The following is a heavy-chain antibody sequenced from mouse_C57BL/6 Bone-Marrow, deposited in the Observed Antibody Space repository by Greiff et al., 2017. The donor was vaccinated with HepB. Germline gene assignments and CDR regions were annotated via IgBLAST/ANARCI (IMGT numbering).Heavy chain of an antibody. CDR3: ARQDGSSYENY. CDR2: ISSGGSYT. Sequence: VKLMESGGDLVKPGGSLKLSCAASGFTFSSYGMSWVRQTPDKRLEWVATISSGGSYTYYPDSVKGRFTISRDNAKNTLYLQMSSLKSEDTAMYYCARQDGSSYENYWGQGTTLTVSS. V-gene: IGHV5-6*02. D-gene: IGHD1-1*01. CDR1: GFTFSSYG. J-gene: IGHJ2*01.